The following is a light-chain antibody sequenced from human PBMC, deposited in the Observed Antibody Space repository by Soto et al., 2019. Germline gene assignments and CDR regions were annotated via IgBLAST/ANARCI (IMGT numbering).Light chain of an antibody. J-gene: IGKJ5*01. V-gene: IGKV1-39*01. CDR3: QQSCSTIT. CDR1: QTISTY. Sequence: DIQMTQSPSSRSSSLGDRVTITCRASQTISTYLNWYQQKTGKAPKLLISAASSLRSGVPSRFSGSGSGTDFTLTISSLQLEDFATDYCQQSCSTITFGQGTRLEIK. CDR2: AAS.